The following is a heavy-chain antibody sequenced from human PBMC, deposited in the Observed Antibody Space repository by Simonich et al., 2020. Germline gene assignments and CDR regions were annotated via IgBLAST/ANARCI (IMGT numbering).Heavy chain of an antibody. D-gene: IGHD6-13*01. V-gene: IGHV4-34*01. J-gene: IGHJ1*01. Sequence: QVQLQQWGAGLLKPSETLSLTCAVYGGSFSGYYWSWIRQPPGKGLEWIGEINHIGSTNYNPSLKSRVTISVDTSKNQFSLKLSSVTAADTAVYYCARGLRVAAAGTAFQHWGQGTLVTVSS. CDR2: INHIGST. CDR1: GGSFSGYY. CDR3: ARGLRVAAAGTAFQH.